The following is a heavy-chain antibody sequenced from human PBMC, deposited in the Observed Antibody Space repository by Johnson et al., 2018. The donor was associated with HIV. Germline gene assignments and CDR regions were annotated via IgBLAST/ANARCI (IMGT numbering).Heavy chain of an antibody. CDR2: ISYDGSNK. CDR3: ANGGLQFLEWLPHDAFDI. Sequence: QVQLVESGGGVVRPGRSLRLSCAACEFTFSRFAMHWVRQAPGKGLEWVAVISYDGSNKYYADSVKGRFTISRDNSKNTLHLQMNSLSAEDTAVYYCANGGLQFLEWLPHDAFDIWGQGTMVTVSS. J-gene: IGHJ3*02. D-gene: IGHD3-3*01. CDR1: EFTFSRFA. V-gene: IGHV3-30-3*01.